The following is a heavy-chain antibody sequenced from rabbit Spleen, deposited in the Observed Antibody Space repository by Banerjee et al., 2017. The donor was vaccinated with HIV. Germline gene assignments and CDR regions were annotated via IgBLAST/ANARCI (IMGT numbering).Heavy chain of an antibody. CDR2: IEAGSSGST. CDR1: GVSFSVSSY. Sequence: QSLEESGGDLVKPGASLTLTCTASGVSFSVSSYMCWVRQAPGKGLEWIACIEAGSSGSTYSATWAKGRFTISKTSSTTVTLQMASLTVADTATYFCARDTGTSFSTYGMDLWGPGTLVTVS. J-gene: IGHJ6*01. D-gene: IGHD8-1*01. V-gene: IGHV1S40*01. CDR3: ARDTGTSFSTYGMDL.